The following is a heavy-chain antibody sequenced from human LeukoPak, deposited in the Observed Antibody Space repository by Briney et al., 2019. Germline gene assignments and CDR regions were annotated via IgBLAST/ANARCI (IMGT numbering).Heavy chain of an antibody. CDR1: GGSISSDSYY. V-gene: IGHV4-39*07. Sequence: SETLSLTCTVSGGSISSDSYYWGWIRQPPGKGLEWIGSVSHSGTTYYNLSLKSRVTMSVETSKNQFSLKLTSVTAADTAVYYCTRDNSISRFYSWGRGTLVTVSS. CDR3: TRDNSISRFYS. J-gene: IGHJ5*02. D-gene: IGHD6-13*01. CDR2: VSHSGTT.